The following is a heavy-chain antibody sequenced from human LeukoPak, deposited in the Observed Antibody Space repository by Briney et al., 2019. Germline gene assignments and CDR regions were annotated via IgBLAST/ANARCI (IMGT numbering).Heavy chain of an antibody. V-gene: IGHV3-48*03. CDR3: ARDRQYGMDV. Sequence: GGSLRLSCAASGFTFSSYVMNWVRQAPGKGLDWVSYISSSGSAIYYADSVRGRFTISRDNAKNSLYLQMNSLRAEDTAVYYCARDRQYGMDVWGQGTTVTVSS. CDR1: GFTFSSYV. CDR2: ISSSGSAI. J-gene: IGHJ6*02.